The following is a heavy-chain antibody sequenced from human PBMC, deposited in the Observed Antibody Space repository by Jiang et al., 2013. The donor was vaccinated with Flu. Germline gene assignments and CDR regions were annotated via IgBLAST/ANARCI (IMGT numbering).Heavy chain of an antibody. CDR1: GFTFSSYA. V-gene: IGHV3-30-3*01. J-gene: IGHJ4*02. CDR3: ARGIDY. CDR2: ISYDGSNK. Sequence: QLLESGGGVVQPGRSLRLSCAASGFTFSSYAMHWVRQAPGKGLEWVAVISYDGSNKYYADSVKGRFTISRDNSKNTLYLQMNSLRAEDTAVYYCARGIDYWGQGTLVTVSS.